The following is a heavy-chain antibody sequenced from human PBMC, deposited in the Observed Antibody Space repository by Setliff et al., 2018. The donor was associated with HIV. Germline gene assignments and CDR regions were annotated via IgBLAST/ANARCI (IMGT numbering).Heavy chain of an antibody. V-gene: IGHV4-39*01. CDR3: ARHSPSDY. J-gene: IGHJ4*02. CDR2: IYYSAST. CDR1: GGSISSSSHY. Sequence: SETLSLTCTVSGGSISSSSHYWGWIRQSPGKGLEWIGSIYYSASTSYNPSLKSRVTISVDTSKNQFSLKLSSVTAADTAVYYCARHSPSDYWGQGTLVTVSS.